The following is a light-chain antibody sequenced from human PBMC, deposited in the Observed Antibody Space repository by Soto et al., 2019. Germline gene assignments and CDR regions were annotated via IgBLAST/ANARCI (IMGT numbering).Light chain of an antibody. CDR1: YDISSS. CDR2: DSS. Sequence: DIQLTQSPSFLSASVEDRVTISCRASYDISSSLAWYQQEPWKPPKLLIYDSSTLQTGVPLRFTGSGSGRKFTLTISGLQFGDFATYFCQQLSHYPYTFGQGTKLEI. CDR3: QQLSHYPYT. J-gene: IGKJ2*01. V-gene: IGKV1-9*01.